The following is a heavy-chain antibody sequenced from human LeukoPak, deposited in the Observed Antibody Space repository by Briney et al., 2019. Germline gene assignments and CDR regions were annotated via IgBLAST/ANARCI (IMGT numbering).Heavy chain of an antibody. Sequence: GESLKISCKGSGYSFTSYWIGWVRQMPGKGLEGMGIIYPGDSDTRYSPSFQGQVTISADKSISTAYLQWSSLKASDTAMYYCARLDPPLDDYGDYGYFDYWGQGTLVTVSS. D-gene: IGHD4-17*01. J-gene: IGHJ4*02. CDR3: ARLDPPLDDYGDYGYFDY. CDR1: GYSFTSYW. V-gene: IGHV5-51*01. CDR2: IYPGDSDT.